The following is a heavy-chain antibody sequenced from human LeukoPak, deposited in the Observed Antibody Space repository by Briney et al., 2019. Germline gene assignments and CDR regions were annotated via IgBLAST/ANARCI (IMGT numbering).Heavy chain of an antibody. D-gene: IGHD2-21*02. CDR2: INHSGST. CDR1: GGSFSGYY. V-gene: IGHV4-34*01. Sequence: SETLSLTCAVYGGSFSGYYWSWIRQPPGKGLEWIGEINHSGSTNYNPSLKSRVTISVDTSKNQFSLKLSSVTAADTAVYYCAQRGSVVTAYFDYWGQGTLVTVSS. CDR3: AQRGSVVTAYFDY. J-gene: IGHJ4*02.